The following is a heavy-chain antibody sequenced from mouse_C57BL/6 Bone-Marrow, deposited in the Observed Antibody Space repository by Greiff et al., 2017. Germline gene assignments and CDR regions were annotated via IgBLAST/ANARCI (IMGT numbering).Heavy chain of an antibody. D-gene: IGHD3-1*01. J-gene: IGHJ2*01. CDR2: IYPTSGRT. V-gene: IGHV1-55*01. Sequence: VQLQQSGAELVKPGASVKMSCKASGYTFTSYWITWVKQRPGQGLEWIGDIYPTSGRTNYNEKFKSKAILTVDTSSNTAYMQLSSLTSEDSAVFYCARSGPPGRSFDYWGQGTTLTVSS. CDR3: ARSGPPGRSFDY. CDR1: GYTFTSYW.